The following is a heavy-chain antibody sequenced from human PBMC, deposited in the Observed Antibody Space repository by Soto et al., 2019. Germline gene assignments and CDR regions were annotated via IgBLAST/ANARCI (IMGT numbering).Heavy chain of an antibody. J-gene: IGHJ5*02. V-gene: IGHV3-13*01. CDR3: ARQASYWHGGGGWFDP. D-gene: IGHD2-8*02. CDR1: GFTFSAYD. Sequence: EVQLVESGGGLVQPVGSLRLSCATSGFTFSAYDMHWVRQATGKGLEWVAAIGTQHDTYYPDSVKGRFTISRENAKNSLYLQMNSLRAGDTAVYYCARQASYWHGGGGWFDPWGQGTLVTVSS. CDR2: IGTQHDT.